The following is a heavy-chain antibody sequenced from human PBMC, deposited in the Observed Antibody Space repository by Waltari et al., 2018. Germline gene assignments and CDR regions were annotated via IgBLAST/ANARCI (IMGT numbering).Heavy chain of an antibody. D-gene: IGHD3-3*01. J-gene: IGHJ5*02. CDR1: AGSFISGGYY. CDR2: IYYSGST. CDR3: ARDRGDFWSGSLLGWFDP. V-gene: IGHV4-31*03. Sequence: VLLQQSGPGLVKHSQTMSFPCTFSAGSFISGGYYWSWIRQHPGKGLEWIGYIYYSGSTYYNPSLKSRVTISVDTSKNQISLKLSSVTAADTAVYYWARDRGDFWSGSLLGWFDPWGQGTLVTVSS.